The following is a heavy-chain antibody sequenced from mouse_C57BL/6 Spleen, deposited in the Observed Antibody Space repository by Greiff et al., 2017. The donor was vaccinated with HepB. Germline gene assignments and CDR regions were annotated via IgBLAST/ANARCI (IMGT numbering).Heavy chain of an antibody. V-gene: IGHV1-39*01. D-gene: IGHD2-4*01. CDR1: GYSFTDYN. CDR2: INPNYGTT. CDR3: ARAIYYDYDHYAMDY. Sequence: VQLQQSGPELVKPGASVKISCKASGYSFTDYNMNWVKQSNGKSLEWIGVINPNYGTTSYNQKFKGKTTLTVDQSSSTAYMQLNSLTSEDSAVYYCARAIYYDYDHYAMDYWGQGTSVTVSS. J-gene: IGHJ4*01.